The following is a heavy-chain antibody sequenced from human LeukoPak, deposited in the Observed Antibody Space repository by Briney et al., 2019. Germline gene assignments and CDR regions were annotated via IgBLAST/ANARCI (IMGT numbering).Heavy chain of an antibody. CDR1: GYTFTSHY. J-gene: IGHJ4*02. D-gene: IGHD6-13*01. V-gene: IGHV1-46*01. Sequence: ASVKVSCKASGYTFTSHYMHWVRQAPGQGLEWMGIINPSGGGTRYAQKFQGRVTMTRDTPTSTVYMELSSLRSEDTAAYYCARDREAAAGSLPDYWGQGTLAIVSS. CDR3: ARDREAAAGSLPDY. CDR2: INPSGGGT.